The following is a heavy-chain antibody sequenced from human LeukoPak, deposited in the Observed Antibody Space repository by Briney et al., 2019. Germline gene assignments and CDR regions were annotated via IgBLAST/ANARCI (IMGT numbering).Heavy chain of an antibody. CDR3: ARLRGGGDYGDMFDY. Sequence: GASVKVSCKASGGTFSSYAISWVRQAPGQGLEWMGGIIPIFGTANYAQKFQGRVTITADKSTSTAYMELSSLKASDAAMYYCARLRGGGDYGDMFDYWGQGTLVTVSS. J-gene: IGHJ4*02. V-gene: IGHV1-69*06. CDR2: IIPIFGTA. D-gene: IGHD4-17*01. CDR1: GGTFSSYA.